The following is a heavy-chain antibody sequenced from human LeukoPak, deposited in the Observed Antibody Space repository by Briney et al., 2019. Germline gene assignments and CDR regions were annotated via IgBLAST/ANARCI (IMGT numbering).Heavy chain of an antibody. J-gene: IGHJ4*02. CDR2: IYYTGST. CDR3: ASSPGGYCSSASCYTGGMFDY. V-gene: IGHV4-39*01. D-gene: IGHD2-2*02. CDR1: GGSISSSTYY. Sequence: SETLSFTCTVSGGSISSSTYYWVWIRQPPGKGLEWIGSIYYTGSTYYNPSLKSRVTISVHTSKNQFSLKLSSVTATDRAVYYCASSPGGYCSSASCYTGGMFDYWGQGSLVTVSS.